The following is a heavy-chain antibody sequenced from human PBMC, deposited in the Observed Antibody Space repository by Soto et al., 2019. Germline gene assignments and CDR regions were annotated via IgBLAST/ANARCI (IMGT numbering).Heavy chain of an antibody. Sequence: EVQLVESGGGLVQPGGSLRVSCVASGFTFSSYALNWVRQAPGKGLEWVSYISVGGGSIFYAVSVKGRFTISRGDATNSLYLQMNSLRDEDTAVYYCVRDHRWAFDFWGQGTMVTVSS. J-gene: IGHJ3*01. V-gene: IGHV3-48*02. CDR1: GFTFSSYA. D-gene: IGHD2-15*01. CDR2: ISVGGGSI. CDR3: VRDHRWAFDF.